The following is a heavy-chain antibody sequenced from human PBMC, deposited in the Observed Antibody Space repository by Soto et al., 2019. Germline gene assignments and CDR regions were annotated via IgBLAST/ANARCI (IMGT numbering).Heavy chain of an antibody. V-gene: IGHV5-51*01. Sequence: GESLKISCKGSGYNFTNYWIGWVRQMPGKGLEWMGVIYPSDSATKYSPSFQGQVTLSADKSINTAYLQWSSLKASDTAIYYCERPKLIEVAGAFYFDFWGQRNLVTVSS. J-gene: IGHJ4*01. CDR2: IYPSDSAT. CDR3: ERPKLIEVAGAFYFDF. D-gene: IGHD6-19*01. CDR1: GYNFTNYW.